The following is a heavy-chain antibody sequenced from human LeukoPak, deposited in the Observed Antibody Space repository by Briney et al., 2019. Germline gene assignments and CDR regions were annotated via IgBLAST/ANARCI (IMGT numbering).Heavy chain of an antibody. V-gene: IGHV4-31*03. D-gene: IGHD4-17*01. J-gene: IGHJ4*02. Sequence: SQTLCLTCTVSGGSISSGDYYWSWIRQPPGKGLEWIGYICYSGTTYYNPSLKSRLTISVDTSKNHLPLRLSSVTAADTAVYYCARKRDDGDSHIDYWGQGTLVTVSP. CDR2: ICYSGTT. CDR1: GGSISSGDYY. CDR3: ARKRDDGDSHIDY.